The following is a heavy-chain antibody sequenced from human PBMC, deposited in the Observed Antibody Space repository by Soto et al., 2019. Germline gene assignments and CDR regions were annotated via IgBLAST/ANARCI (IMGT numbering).Heavy chain of an antibody. CDR2: ISSSSSYI. D-gene: IGHD3-10*01. CDR1: GFTFSSYS. Sequence: EVQLVESGGGLVQPGGSLRLSCAASGFTFSSYSMNWVRQAPGKGLEWVSSISSSSSYIYYADSVKGRFTISRDNAKNSLYLQMNSLRAEDTAVYYCARGRPHFGDAFDIWGQGTMVTVSS. CDR3: ARGRPHFGDAFDI. J-gene: IGHJ3*02. V-gene: IGHV3-21*01.